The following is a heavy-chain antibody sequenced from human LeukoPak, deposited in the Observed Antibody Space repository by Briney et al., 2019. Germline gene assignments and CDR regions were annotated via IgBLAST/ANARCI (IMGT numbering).Heavy chain of an antibody. CDR1: GFTFSSYW. V-gene: IGHV3-74*01. CDR3: AGGGYSYDINWLDP. Sequence: GGSLRLSCAASGFTFSSYWMHWVRQAPGKGLVWVSRINSDGSSTSYADSVKGRFTISRDNAKNTLYLQMNSLRAEDTAVYYCAGGGYSYDINWLDPWGQGTLVTVSS. J-gene: IGHJ5*02. CDR2: INSDGSST. D-gene: IGHD5-18*01.